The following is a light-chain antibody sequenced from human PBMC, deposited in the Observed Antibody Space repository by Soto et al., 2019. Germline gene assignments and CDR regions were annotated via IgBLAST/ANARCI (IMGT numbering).Light chain of an antibody. CDR2: EVN. CDR3: CSYAGDTTFFV. Sequence: QSVLTQPASGSGSPGQSITISCTGTSSDVGSYYPVSWFQQHPGKAPKLIIYEVNKRPSGVSDRFSGSKSGNTASLTISGLQAADEAEYYCCSYAGDTTFFVFGTGTKVTVL. CDR1: SSDVGSYYP. V-gene: IGLV2-23*02. J-gene: IGLJ1*01.